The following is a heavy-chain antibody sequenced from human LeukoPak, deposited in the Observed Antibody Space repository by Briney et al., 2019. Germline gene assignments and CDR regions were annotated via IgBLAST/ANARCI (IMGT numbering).Heavy chain of an antibody. D-gene: IGHD3-10*01. CDR1: GFTFSSYE. Sequence: PGGSLRLSCAASGFTFSSYEMHWVRLAPGKGLEWVSYIRTSGSTIYYADSVKGRFTISRDNSKNTLYLQMNSLRAEDTAVYYCARGLHYYYYGMDVWGQGTTVTVSS. CDR3: ARGLHYYYYGMDV. V-gene: IGHV3-48*03. J-gene: IGHJ6*02. CDR2: IRTSGSTI.